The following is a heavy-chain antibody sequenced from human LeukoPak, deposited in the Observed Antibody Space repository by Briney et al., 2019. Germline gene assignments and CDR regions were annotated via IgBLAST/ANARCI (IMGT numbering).Heavy chain of an antibody. V-gene: IGHV3-7*01. CDR3: ARDQRAVAGKGRSSYGMDV. CDR2: IQQHGSET. J-gene: IGHJ6*02. Sequence: PGGSLRLSCEGSGFTFSNYWMSWVRQAPGKGLEWVANIQQHGSETYYGDSVKGRFTISRDNAKNSLYLQMNSLRAEDTAVYYCARDQRAVAGKGRSSYGMDVWGQGTTVTVSS. D-gene: IGHD6-19*01. CDR1: GFTFSNYW.